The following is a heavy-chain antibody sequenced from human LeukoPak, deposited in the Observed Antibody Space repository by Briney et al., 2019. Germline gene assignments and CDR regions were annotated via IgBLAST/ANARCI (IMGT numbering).Heavy chain of an antibody. V-gene: IGHV4-31*03. CDR2: IYYSGST. J-gene: IGHJ5*02. CDR3: ARDGRRDGSGSYYDNWFDP. CDR1: GGSISSGGYY. D-gene: IGHD3-10*01. Sequence: PSETLSLTCTVSGGSISSGGYYWSWIRQHPGKGLEWIGYIYYSGSTYYNPSLKSRVTISVDTSKNQFSLKLSSVTAADTAVYYCARDGRRDGSGSYYDNWFDPWGQGTLVTVSS.